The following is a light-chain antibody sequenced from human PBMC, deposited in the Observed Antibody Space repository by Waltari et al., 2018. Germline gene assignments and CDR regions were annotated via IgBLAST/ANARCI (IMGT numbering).Light chain of an antibody. Sequence: HSALPPPASSSWSPGQPITLPFPGTRGPAVGYHFASWYQHHPGKAPKLMIYEVSTRTSGVSNRFSGSKSGNTASLTISGLQAEDEADYYCSSYTSSSTLLFGTGTKVTVL. V-gene: IGLV2-14*01. CDR1: RGPAVGYHF. CDR2: EVS. CDR3: SSYTSSSTLL. J-gene: IGLJ1*01.